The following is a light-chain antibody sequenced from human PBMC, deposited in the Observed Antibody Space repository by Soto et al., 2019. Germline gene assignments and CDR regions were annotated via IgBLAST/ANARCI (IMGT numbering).Light chain of an antibody. J-gene: IGLJ3*02. V-gene: IGLV2-14*03. Sequence: QSVLTQPASVSGSPGQSITISCTGTSSDVGGYDHVSWYQQHPGNAPKLIIYDVTVRPSGISRRFSGSKSDNTASLAVSGLQPEDEADYYCSSYTHKDTLLFGGGTKPTVL. CDR2: DVT. CDR1: SSDVGGYDH. CDR3: SSYTHKDTLL.